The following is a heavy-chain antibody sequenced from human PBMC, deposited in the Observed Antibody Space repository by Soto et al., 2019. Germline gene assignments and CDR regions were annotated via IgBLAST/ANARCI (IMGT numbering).Heavy chain of an antibody. CDR3: ARGVATYYYDSSGYGESWFDP. V-gene: IGHV4-59*01. J-gene: IGHJ5*02. D-gene: IGHD3-22*01. CDR1: GGSISSYY. Sequence: QVQLQESGPGLVKPSETLSLTCTVSGGSISSYYWSWIRQPPGKGLEWIGYIYYSGSTNYNPSLKSRVTISVDTSKNQFSLKLSSVTAADTAVYYCARGVATYYYDSSGYGESWFDPWGQGTLVTVSS. CDR2: IYYSGST.